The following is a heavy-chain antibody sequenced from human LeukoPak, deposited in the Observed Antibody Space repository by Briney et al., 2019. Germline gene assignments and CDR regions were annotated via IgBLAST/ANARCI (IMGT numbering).Heavy chain of an antibody. CDR3: ARVPYYDSSGYDN. CDR2: IIPIFGTA. D-gene: IGHD3-22*01. V-gene: IGHV1-69*05. J-gene: IGHJ4*02. CDR1: GGTFSSYA. Sequence: ASVKVSCKASGGTFSSYAISWVRQAPGQGLEWMGGIIPIFGTANYAQKFQGRVTMTRDTSTSTVYMGLSSLTSEDTAVYYCARVPYYDSSGYDNWGQGTLVTVSS.